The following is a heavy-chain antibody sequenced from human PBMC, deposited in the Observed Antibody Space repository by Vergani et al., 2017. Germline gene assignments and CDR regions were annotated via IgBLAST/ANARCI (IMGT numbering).Heavy chain of an antibody. V-gene: IGHV4-38-2*01. J-gene: IGHJ5*02. CDR2: IYHSGST. Sequence: QVQLQESGPGLVKPSETLSLTCAVSGYSISSGYYWGWIRQPPGKGLEWIGSIYHSGSTYYNPSLKSRVTISVDTSKNQFSLKLSSVTAADTAVYYCARHDCSSTSCYAVTMVRFHNWFDPWGQGTLVTVSS. CDR3: ARHDCSSTSCYAVTMVRFHNWFDP. D-gene: IGHD2-2*01. CDR1: GYSISSGYY.